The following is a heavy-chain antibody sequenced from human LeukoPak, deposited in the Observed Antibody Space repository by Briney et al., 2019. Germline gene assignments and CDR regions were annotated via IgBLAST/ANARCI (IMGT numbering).Heavy chain of an antibody. Sequence: ASVKVSCQASGYNFIRYGISWVRQAPGQGLEWMGWVSTYNNNTAYAQKFQGRVVMTTDTSTTTAYMELRSLRSDDTALYYCARRPATVLIPGDYWGQGTLVTVSS. CDR1: GYNFIRYG. J-gene: IGHJ4*02. CDR2: VSTYNNNT. CDR3: ARRPATVLIPGDY. D-gene: IGHD4-17*01. V-gene: IGHV1-18*01.